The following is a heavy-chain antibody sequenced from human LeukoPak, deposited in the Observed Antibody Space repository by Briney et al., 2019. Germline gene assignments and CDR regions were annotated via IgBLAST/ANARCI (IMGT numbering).Heavy chain of an antibody. D-gene: IGHD2-21*02. CDR2: INPSGGST. J-gene: IGHJ4*02. CDR1: GYTFTSYG. V-gene: IGHV1-46*01. CDR3: ARDLSCGGDCYHY. Sequence: ASVKVSCKASGYTFTSYGISWVRQAPGQGLEWMGIINPSGGSTSYAQKFQGRVTMTRDTSTSTVYMELSSLRSEDTAVYYCARDLSCGGDCYHYWGQGTLVTVSS.